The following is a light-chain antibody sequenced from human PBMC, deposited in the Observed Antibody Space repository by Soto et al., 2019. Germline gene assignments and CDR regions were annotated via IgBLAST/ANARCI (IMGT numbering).Light chain of an antibody. Sequence: EIVLTQSPRTLSLSTGERATLSCRASQSVSNNYLAWYQQKPGQAPSLLIYDASNRATGIPARFSGTGSGTDFTLTINNLEPADFAVYYCQQYGSSLRTFGQRTKV. J-gene: IGKJ1*01. CDR1: QSVSNNY. CDR2: DAS. CDR3: QQYGSSLRT. V-gene: IGKV3-20*01.